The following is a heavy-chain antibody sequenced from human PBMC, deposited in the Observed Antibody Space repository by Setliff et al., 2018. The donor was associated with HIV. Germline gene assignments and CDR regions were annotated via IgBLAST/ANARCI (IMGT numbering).Heavy chain of an antibody. D-gene: IGHD1-7*01. Sequence: GGSLRLSCAASGFTFSAHGMHWVRQAPGKGLEWVAFINYDESSEYYVDSVKGRVTISGDNSKNTVDLQMNSLRAEDTAVYYCAKDGDYSNWDYDAFDIWGQGTTVTVSS. CDR2: INYDESSE. V-gene: IGHV3-30*02. CDR1: GFTFSAHG. CDR3: AKDGDYSNWDYDAFDI. J-gene: IGHJ3*02.